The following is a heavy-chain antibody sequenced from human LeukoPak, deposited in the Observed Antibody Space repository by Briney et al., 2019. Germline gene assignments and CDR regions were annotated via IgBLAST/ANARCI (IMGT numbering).Heavy chain of an antibody. CDR2: IYYSGST. V-gene: IGHV4-59*01. CDR1: GGSISSYY. J-gene: IGHJ2*01. Sequence: SETLSLTCTVSGGSISSYYWSWIWQPPGKGLEWIGYIYYSGSTNYNPSLKSRVTISVDTSKNQFSLKLSSVTAADTAVYYCARDRDTQGVINRSYWYFDLWGRGTLVTVSS. D-gene: IGHD3-16*02. CDR3: ARDRDTQGVINRSYWYFDL.